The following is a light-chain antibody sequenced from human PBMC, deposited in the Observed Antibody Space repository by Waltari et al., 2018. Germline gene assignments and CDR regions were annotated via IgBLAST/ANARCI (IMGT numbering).Light chain of an antibody. CDR3: QQSYSLPLT. V-gene: IGKV1-39*01. J-gene: IGKJ4*01. CDR2: AAS. Sequence: DIQMTQSPSFLSASVGDGVTITCRASQTIFYYLNWYQHNPGKAPKLLIYAASNLQSGVPSKFSGSGSGTTFTLTITSLQPEDVATYYCQQSYSLPLTFGGGTKVEI. CDR1: QTIFYY.